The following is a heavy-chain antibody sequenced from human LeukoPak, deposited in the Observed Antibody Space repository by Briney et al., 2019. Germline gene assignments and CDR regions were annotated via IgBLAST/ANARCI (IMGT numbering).Heavy chain of an antibody. V-gene: IGHV3-21*05. Sequence: GGSLRLSCARSGFTPSLYSMNWVRQAPGRGLEWVSFISGSGSDIFYADSVKGRFTISRDNAKNSVSLQMERLRGDNTAVYYCARDIGGSYSAIDYWGQGTLVTVSS. CDR3: ARDIGGSYSAIDY. J-gene: IGHJ4*02. D-gene: IGHD1-26*01. CDR2: ISGSGSDI. CDR1: GFTPSLYS.